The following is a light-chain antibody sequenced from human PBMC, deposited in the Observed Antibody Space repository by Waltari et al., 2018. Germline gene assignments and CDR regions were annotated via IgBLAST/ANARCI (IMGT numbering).Light chain of an antibody. Sequence: QTVVTQEPSFSVSPGGTVTLTCALISGSVSTTSYPSWYQQTPGHPPRPLIYSTNTRSSGVPDRFSGSILGNKAALTITGAQADDEAVYHCVLYMGGGILFGGGTTLTVL. V-gene: IGLV8-61*01. CDR1: SGSVSTTSY. CDR2: STN. J-gene: IGLJ3*02. CDR3: VLYMGGGIL.